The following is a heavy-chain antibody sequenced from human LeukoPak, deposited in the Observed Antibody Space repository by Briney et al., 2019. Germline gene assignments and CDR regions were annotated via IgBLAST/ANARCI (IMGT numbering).Heavy chain of an antibody. Sequence: PSETLSLTCTVSGGSISSGSYYWSWIRQPAGKGLEWIGDIYYSGSTNYNPSLKSRVTISVDTSKNQFSLKLSSVTAADTAIYYCARDLGHYYGNSAYVVWGQGTLVTVSS. D-gene: IGHD3-22*01. CDR3: ARDLGHYYGNSAYVV. V-gene: IGHV4-61*10. CDR2: IYYSGST. CDR1: GGSISSGSYY. J-gene: IGHJ1*01.